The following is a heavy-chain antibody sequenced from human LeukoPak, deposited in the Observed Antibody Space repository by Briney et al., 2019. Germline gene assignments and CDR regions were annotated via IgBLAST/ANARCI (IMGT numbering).Heavy chain of an antibody. CDR1: GFAFSNFA. CDR2: MSGSGYYT. J-gene: IGHJ6*03. Sequence: GGSLRLSCAASGFAFSNFAMSWVRQAPGKGLEWVSAMSGSGYYTYYVESVKGRFTISRDNSKNTLYLHMNSLRADDTAVYYCAKMEGQRLYDYCMDVWGRGTRSPFP. D-gene: IGHD3-3*01. CDR3: AKMEGQRLYDYCMDV. V-gene: IGHV3-23*01.